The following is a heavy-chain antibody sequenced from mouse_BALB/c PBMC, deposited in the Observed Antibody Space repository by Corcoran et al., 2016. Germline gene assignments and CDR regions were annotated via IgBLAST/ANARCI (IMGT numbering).Heavy chain of an antibody. V-gene: IGHV9-3-1*01. CDR1: GYTLTNSA. Sequence: QIQLVQSGPELKKPGETVKITCKASGYTLTNSAMNWVKQAPGKGLKWMGGINPYTGEPTYADECKGRFAFSLETSASTAYLQINNLKNEDTATYFCAPGGAMNYWGQGTSVTVSS. CDR3: APGGAMNY. CDR2: INPYTGEP. D-gene: IGHD1-1*02. J-gene: IGHJ4*01.